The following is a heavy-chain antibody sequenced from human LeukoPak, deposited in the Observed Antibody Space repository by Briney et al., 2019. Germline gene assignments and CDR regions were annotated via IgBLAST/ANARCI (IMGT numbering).Heavy chain of an antibody. CDR2: IYYSGST. J-gene: IGHJ4*02. Sequence: PSETLSLTCTVSGGSVSSYYWSWIRQPPGKGLEWIGYIYYSGSTNYNPSLKSRVTISVDTSKNQFSLKLSSVTAADTAVYYCARGGSGWSFDYWGQGTLVTVSS. V-gene: IGHV4-59*02. D-gene: IGHD6-19*01. CDR1: GGSVSSYY. CDR3: ARGGSGWSFDY.